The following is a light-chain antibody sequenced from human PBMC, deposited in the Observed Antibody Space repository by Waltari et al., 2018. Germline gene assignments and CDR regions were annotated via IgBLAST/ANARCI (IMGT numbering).Light chain of an antibody. Sequence: AIRMTQSPSSLSASTGDRVTITCRASQGISSYLAWYQQKPGKAPNLLIFAASTLQSGVPTRCSGGGSGTDFTLTISCLQSEDFATYYCQQSYSTRHGAFGQGTKVEIK. J-gene: IGKJ1*01. CDR2: AAS. CDR3: QQSYSTRHGA. V-gene: IGKV1-8*01. CDR1: QGISSY.